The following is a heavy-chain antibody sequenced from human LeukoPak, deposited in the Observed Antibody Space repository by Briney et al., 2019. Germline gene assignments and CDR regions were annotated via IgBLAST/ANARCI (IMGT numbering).Heavy chain of an antibody. Sequence: ASVTVSCKASGYTFTGYYMHWVRQAPGQGLEWMGWINPNSGGTNYAQKFQGRATMTRDTSISTAYMELSRLRSDDTAVYYCARLYSGYGDPPPYYYMDVWGKGTTVTVSS. D-gene: IGHD5-12*01. V-gene: IGHV1-2*02. CDR2: INPNSGGT. CDR3: ARLYSGYGDPPPYYYMDV. CDR1: GYTFTGYY. J-gene: IGHJ6*03.